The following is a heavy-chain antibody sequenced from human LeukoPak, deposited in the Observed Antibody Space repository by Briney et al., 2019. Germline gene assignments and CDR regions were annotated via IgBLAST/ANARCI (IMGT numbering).Heavy chain of an antibody. D-gene: IGHD3-22*01. J-gene: IGHJ4*02. V-gene: IGHV3-48*03. CDR3: ARADSSGYYT. CDR1: GFTFSSYE. Sequence: PGGSLRLSCAASGFTFSSYEMNWVRQAPGKGLEWVSYISSSGSTIYYADSVKGRFTISRDNAKNSLYLQMNSLRAEDTAVYYCARADSSGYYTRGQGTLVTVSS. CDR2: ISSSGSTI.